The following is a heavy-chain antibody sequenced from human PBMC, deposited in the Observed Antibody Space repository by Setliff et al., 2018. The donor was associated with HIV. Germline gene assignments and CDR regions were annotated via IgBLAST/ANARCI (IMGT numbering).Heavy chain of an antibody. Sequence: PGESLKISCKGSGYSFTSYWISWVRQMPGKGLEWMGRIDHSDSYTNYSPSFQGHVTISADKSISTAYLQWSSLKASDTAMYYCARPRLLDCDSSGYYLDAFDIWGQGTMVTVSS. CDR3: ARPRLLDCDSSGYYLDAFDI. D-gene: IGHD3-22*01. CDR1: GYSFTSYW. J-gene: IGHJ3*02. V-gene: IGHV5-10-1*01. CDR2: IDHSDSYT.